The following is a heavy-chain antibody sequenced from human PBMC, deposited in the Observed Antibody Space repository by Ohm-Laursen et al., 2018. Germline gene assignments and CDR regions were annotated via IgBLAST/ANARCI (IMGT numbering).Heavy chain of an antibody. CDR2: ISGSRGRT. D-gene: IGHD2-21*01. V-gene: IGHV3-23*01. J-gene: IGHJ6*02. Sequence: GSLRLSCAASGFTFGDYAMSWVRQAPGKGLEWVSAISGSRGRTYYADSVKGRFTISRDNSKNTLFLQMNSLRVEDTAVYYCARAYEATPPNVWGQGATVTVSS. CDR3: ARAYEATPPNV. CDR1: GFTFGDYA.